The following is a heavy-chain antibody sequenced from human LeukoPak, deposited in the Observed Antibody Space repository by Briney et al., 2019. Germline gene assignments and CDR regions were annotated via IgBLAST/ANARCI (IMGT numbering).Heavy chain of an antibody. CDR1: GGSISSYY. V-gene: IGHV4-4*07. Sequence: SETLSLTCTVSGGSISSYYWSWIRQPAGKGLEWIGRIYTSGSTNYNPSLKSRVTMSVDTSKNQFSLKLSSVTAADTAVYYCARAVLRYFDWSYRFDYWGQGTLVTVSS. CDR2: IYTSGST. CDR3: ARAVLRYFDWSYRFDY. D-gene: IGHD3-9*01. J-gene: IGHJ4*02.